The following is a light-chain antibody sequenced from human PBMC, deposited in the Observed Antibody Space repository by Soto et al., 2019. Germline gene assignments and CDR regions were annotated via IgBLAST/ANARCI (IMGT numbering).Light chain of an antibody. V-gene: IGLV2-8*01. CDR1: SNDIGAYNY. J-gene: IGLJ1*01. CDR3: LSYVGRETGV. Sequence: QSVLAQRPAASGSPGQSVTISCTGTSNDIGAYNYVSWYQHHPGKVPKLLIYEVFRRPSGVPDRFSASKSGNTASLTVSGLQPEDEADYYCLSYVGRETGVFGSGTKVTVL. CDR2: EVF.